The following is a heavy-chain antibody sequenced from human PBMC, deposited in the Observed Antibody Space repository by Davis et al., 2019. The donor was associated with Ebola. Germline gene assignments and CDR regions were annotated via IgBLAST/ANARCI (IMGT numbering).Heavy chain of an antibody. D-gene: IGHD5-12*01. CDR2: IRQDGSSK. Sequence: PGGSLRPSCAASGFTFSTYAMTWVRQAPGKGLEWVANIRQDGSSKYSGDSVKGRFTMSRDNAKNSLFLQMNSLSAEDTAVYYCARDSGYYRFDYWGQGTLVTVSS. V-gene: IGHV3-7*01. CDR1: GFTFSTYA. J-gene: IGHJ4*02. CDR3: ARDSGYYRFDY.